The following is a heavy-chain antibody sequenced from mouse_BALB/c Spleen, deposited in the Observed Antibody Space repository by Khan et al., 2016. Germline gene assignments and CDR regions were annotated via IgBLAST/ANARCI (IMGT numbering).Heavy chain of an antibody. V-gene: IGHV1-87*01. CDR2: IYPGDGDT. Sequence: QVRLQQSGAELARPGASVKLSCKASGYTFTSYWMQWVKQRPGQGLEWIGAIYPGDGDTRYTQKFKGKATLTADKSSSTAYMQLSSLASEDSAVYYCARRGTTGSSCAYWGQGTLVTVSA. D-gene: IGHD1-1*01. J-gene: IGHJ3*01. CDR1: GYTFTSYW. CDR3: ARRGTTGSSCAY.